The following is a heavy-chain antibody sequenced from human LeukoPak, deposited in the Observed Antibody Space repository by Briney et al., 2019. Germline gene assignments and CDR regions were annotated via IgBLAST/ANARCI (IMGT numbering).Heavy chain of an antibody. CDR3: ARGSSGSYYTLFDY. D-gene: IGHD1-26*01. CDR2: ISSSGSTI. J-gene: IGHJ4*02. CDR1: GFTFSSYE. Sequence: GGSLRLSCAASGFTFSSYEMNWVRQAPGKGLEWVSYISSSGSTIYYADSVKGRFTISRDNAKNSLYLQMDSLRAKDTAVYYCARGSSGSYYTLFDYWGQGTLVTVSS. V-gene: IGHV3-48*03.